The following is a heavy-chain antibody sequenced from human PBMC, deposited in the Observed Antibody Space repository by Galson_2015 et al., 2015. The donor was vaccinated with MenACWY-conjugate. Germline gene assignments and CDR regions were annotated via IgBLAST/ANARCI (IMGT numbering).Heavy chain of an antibody. CDR1: GFTFSSYS. CDR2: ISSSSSYI. CDR3: ARGAGMQQLVRGSYYYYYYGMDV. V-gene: IGHV3-21*01. D-gene: IGHD6-13*01. J-gene: IGHJ6*02. Sequence: SLRLSCAASGFTFSSYSMNWVRQAPGKGLEWVSSISSSSSYIYYADSVKGRFTISRDNAKNSLYLQMNSLRAEDTAVYYCARGAGMQQLVRGSYYYYYYGMDVWGQGTTVTVSS.